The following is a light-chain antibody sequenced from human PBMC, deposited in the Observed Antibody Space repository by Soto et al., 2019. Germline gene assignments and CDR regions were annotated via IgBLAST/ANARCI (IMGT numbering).Light chain of an antibody. J-gene: IGKJ1*01. Sequence: DVVMTQSPLSLPVTLGQPASISCRSSQSLVYSDGNTYLNWFQQRPGQSPRRLIYKVSNRDSGVPDRFSGSGSGTDFTLKISRVEAEDVGVYYCMQGTPWTPTFGPGTKVEIK. CDR2: KVS. V-gene: IGKV2-30*01. CDR3: MQGTPWTPT. CDR1: QSLVYSDGNTY.